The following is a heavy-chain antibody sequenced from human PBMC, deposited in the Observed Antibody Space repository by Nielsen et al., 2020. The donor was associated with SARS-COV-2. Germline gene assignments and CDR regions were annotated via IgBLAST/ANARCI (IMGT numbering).Heavy chain of an antibody. Sequence: GGSLRLSCAASGFTFSSYWMTWVRQAPGKGLEWVANIKQDGSEKDYVDAVKGRFTISRDNAENSMYLQMNSLRAEDTAVYYCARDQYSYGDMDYFDYWGQGTLVTVSS. J-gene: IGHJ4*02. CDR3: ARDQYSYGDMDYFDY. CDR2: IKQDGSEK. V-gene: IGHV3-7*01. D-gene: IGHD5-18*01. CDR1: GFTFSSYW.